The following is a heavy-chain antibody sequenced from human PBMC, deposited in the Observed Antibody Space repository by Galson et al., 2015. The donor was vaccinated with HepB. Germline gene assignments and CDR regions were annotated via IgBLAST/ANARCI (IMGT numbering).Heavy chain of an antibody. CDR2: ISSSSSYI. V-gene: IGHV3-21*01. CDR3: ARSTAAGTGYFDY. CDR1: GFTFSSYS. J-gene: IGHJ4*02. D-gene: IGHD6-13*01. Sequence: SLRLSCAASGFTFSSYSMNWVRQAPGKGLEWVSSISSSSSYIYYADSVKGRFTISRDNAKNSLYLQMNSLRAEDTAVYYCARSTAAGTGYFDYWGQGTLVTVSS.